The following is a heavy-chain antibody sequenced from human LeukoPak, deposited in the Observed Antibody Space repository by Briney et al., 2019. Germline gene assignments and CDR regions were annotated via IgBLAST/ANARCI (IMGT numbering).Heavy chain of an antibody. J-gene: IGHJ4*02. V-gene: IGHV4-59*08. D-gene: IGHD3-10*01. Sequence: PSETLSLTCTVSGGSISSYYWSWIRQPPGKGLEWIGYIYYSGSTNYNPSFKSRVTISVDTSKNQFSLKLSSVTAADTAVYYCARYYGSGSRYFDYWGQGTLVTVSS. CDR2: IYYSGST. CDR1: GGSISSYY. CDR3: ARYYGSGSRYFDY.